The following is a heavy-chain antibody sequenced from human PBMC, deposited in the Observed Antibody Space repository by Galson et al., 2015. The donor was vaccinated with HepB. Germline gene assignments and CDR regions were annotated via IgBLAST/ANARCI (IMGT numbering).Heavy chain of an antibody. CDR1: GFTFSSYS. CDR3: ARYYYYDSSGYWQWDY. D-gene: IGHD3-22*01. Sequence: CAASGFTFSSYSMNWVRRAPGKGLEWVSYISSSSSTIYYADSVKGRFTISRDNAKNSMYLQMNSLRAEDTAVYYCARYYYYDSSGYWQWDYWGQGTLVTVSS. V-gene: IGHV3-48*04. CDR2: ISSSSSTI. J-gene: IGHJ4*02.